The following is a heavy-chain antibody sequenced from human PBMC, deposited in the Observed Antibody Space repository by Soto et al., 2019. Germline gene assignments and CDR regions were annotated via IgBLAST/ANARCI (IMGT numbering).Heavy chain of an antibody. V-gene: IGHV1-2*02. J-gene: IGHJ5*02. CDR1: GYTFTGYY. CDR2: INPNSGGT. Sequence: ASVKVSCKASGYTFTGYYMHWVRQAPGQGLEWMGWINPNSGGTNYAQKFQGRVTMTRDTSISTAYMVLSRLRSDDTAVYYCARGTDSYCSSTSCPDGMGEGWFDPWGQGTLVTVSS. CDR3: ARGTDSYCSSTSCPDGMGEGWFDP. D-gene: IGHD2-2*01.